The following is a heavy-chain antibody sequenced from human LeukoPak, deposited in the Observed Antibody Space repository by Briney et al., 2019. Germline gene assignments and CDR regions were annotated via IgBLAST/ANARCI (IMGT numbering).Heavy chain of an antibody. D-gene: IGHD6-19*01. CDR3: ARVLGIAVAGRWIWFDP. V-gene: IGHV4-4*07. Sequence: SETLSLTCTVSGGSISRYHWSWIRQPAGQGLEWIGRIYTSGSTNYNPSLKSRVTMSVDTSKNQFSLKLSSVTAADTAVYYCARVLGIAVAGRWIWFDPWGQGTLVTVSS. J-gene: IGHJ5*02. CDR2: IYTSGST. CDR1: GGSISRYH.